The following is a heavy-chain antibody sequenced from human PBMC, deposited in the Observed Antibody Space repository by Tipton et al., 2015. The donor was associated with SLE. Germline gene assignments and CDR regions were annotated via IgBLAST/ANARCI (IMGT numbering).Heavy chain of an antibody. CDR1: GDSISSYY. CDR3: ARDHTSGSLDY. V-gene: IGHV4-59*01. CDR2: IYYSGST. J-gene: IGHJ4*02. D-gene: IGHD1-26*01. Sequence: TLSLTCTVSGDSISSYYWSWIRQPPGKGLEWIGYIYYSGSTKYNPSLKSRVTISVDTSKNQFSLRLSSVTAADTAVYYCARDHTSGSLDYWGQGTLVTVFS.